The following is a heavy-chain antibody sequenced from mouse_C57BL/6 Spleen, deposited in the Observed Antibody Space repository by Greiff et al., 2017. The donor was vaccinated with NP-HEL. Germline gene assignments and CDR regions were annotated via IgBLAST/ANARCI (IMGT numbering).Heavy chain of an antibody. CDR3: ARSDSSGYPSTYFDY. D-gene: IGHD3-2*02. Sequence: VQLQQPGAELVRPGSSVKLSCKASGYTFTSYWMHWVKQRPIQGLEWIGNIDPSDSETHYNQKFKDKATLTVDKSSSTAYMQLSSLTSEDSAVYYCARSDSSGYPSTYFDYWGQGTTLTVSS. CDR2: IDPSDSET. V-gene: IGHV1-52*01. J-gene: IGHJ2*01. CDR1: GYTFTSYW.